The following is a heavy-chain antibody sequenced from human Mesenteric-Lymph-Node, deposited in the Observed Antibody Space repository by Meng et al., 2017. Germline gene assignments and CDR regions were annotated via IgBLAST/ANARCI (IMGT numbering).Heavy chain of an antibody. CDR1: VGSISSGGYY. D-gene: IGHD3-10*01. CDR2: IHDSGST. Sequence: QVPLQDAGPGLLTPQQPLSLTSTVSVGSISSGGYYWSWIRQHPGKGLEWIGYIHDSGSTYYNPSLKSRVTISADTSKNQFSLKLSSVTAADTAVYYCARASYGSGSPLGESWFDPWGQGTLVTVSS. CDR3: ARASYGSGSPLGESWFDP. J-gene: IGHJ5*02. V-gene: IGHV4-31*03.